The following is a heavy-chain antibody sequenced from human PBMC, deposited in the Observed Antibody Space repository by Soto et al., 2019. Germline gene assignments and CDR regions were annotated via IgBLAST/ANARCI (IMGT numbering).Heavy chain of an antibody. CDR3: ARFLYYYGSGSYYGYGMDV. J-gene: IGHJ6*02. D-gene: IGHD3-10*01. CDR2: ISYDGSNK. Sequence: QVQLVESGGGVVQPGRSLRLSCAASGFTFSSYAMHWVRQAPGKGLEWVAVISYDGSNKYYADSVKGRFTISRDNSKNALYLQMNSLRAEDTAVYYCARFLYYYGSGSYYGYGMDVWGQGTTVTVSS. V-gene: IGHV3-30-3*01. CDR1: GFTFSSYA.